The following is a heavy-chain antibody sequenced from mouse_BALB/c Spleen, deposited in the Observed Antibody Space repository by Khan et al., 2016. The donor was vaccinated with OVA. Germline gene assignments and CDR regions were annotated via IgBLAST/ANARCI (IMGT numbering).Heavy chain of an antibody. V-gene: IGHV2-6-1*01. CDR2: IWSDGST. Sequence: QVQLKQSGPGLVAPSQSLSITCTISGFSLTNYGVHWVRQPPGKGLEWLVVIWSDGSTTYNSALKSRLTISNDNSKSQVFLKMNSLQTDDTAKYFCARQPYYHYNIMDYWGQGTSVTVSS. J-gene: IGHJ4*01. D-gene: IGHD2-10*01. CDR1: GFSLTNYG. CDR3: ARQPYYHYNIMDY.